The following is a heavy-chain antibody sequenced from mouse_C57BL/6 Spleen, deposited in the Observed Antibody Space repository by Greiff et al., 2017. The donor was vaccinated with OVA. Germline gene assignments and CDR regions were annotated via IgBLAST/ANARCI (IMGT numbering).Heavy chain of an antibody. V-gene: IGHV1-26*01. CDR2: INPNNGGT. J-gene: IGHJ2*01. CDR1: GYTFTDYY. CDR3: ARWGIREVDY. D-gene: IGHD1-1*01. Sequence: EVQLQESGPELVKPGASVKISCKASGYTFTDYYMNWVKQSHGKSLEWIGDINPNNGGTSYNQKFKGKATLTVDKSSSTAYMELRSLTSEDSAVYYCARWGIREVDYWGQGTTLTVSS.